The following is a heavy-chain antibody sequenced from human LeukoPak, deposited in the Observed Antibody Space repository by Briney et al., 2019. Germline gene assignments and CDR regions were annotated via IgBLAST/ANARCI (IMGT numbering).Heavy chain of an antibody. CDR1: GGSISSYY. Sequence: SETLSLTCTVSGGSISSYYWSWIRQSPGKGLEWIGYIHYSGSTNYNPSLKSRVTISVDTSKNQFSLRLNSATAADTALYYCARGSRGGYNWFDPWGQGTLVIVSS. D-gene: IGHD3-16*01. CDR2: IHYSGST. CDR3: ARGSRGGYNWFDP. V-gene: IGHV4-59*01. J-gene: IGHJ5*02.